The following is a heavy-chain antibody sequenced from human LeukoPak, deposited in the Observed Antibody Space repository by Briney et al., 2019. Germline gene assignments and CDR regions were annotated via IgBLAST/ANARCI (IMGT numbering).Heavy chain of an antibody. V-gene: IGHV3-13*01. CDR1: GFTFSSYD. Sequence: PGRSLRLSCAASGFTFSSYDMHWVRQATGKGLEWVSAIGTAGDTYYPGSVKGRFTISRENAKNSLYLQMNSLRAEDTAVYYCARLTFIVVVNVYWYFDLWGRGTLVTVSS. CDR2: IGTAGDT. CDR3: ARLTFIVVVNVYWYFDL. D-gene: IGHD2-21*01. J-gene: IGHJ2*01.